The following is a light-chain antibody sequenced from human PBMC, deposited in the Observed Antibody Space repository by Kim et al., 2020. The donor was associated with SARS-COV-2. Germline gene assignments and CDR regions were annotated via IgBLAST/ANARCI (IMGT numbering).Light chain of an antibody. CDR3: CSYAGSYTFVV. CDR1: SSDVGGFNY. J-gene: IGLJ2*01. V-gene: IGLV2-11*01. CDR2: DVD. Sequence: QSFTITCTGTSSDVGGFNYVSWYQQHPGKAPKFIIYDVDKRPSGVPDRFSGSKSGNMASLTISGLQAEDEADYYCCSYAGSYTFVVFGGGTKLTVL.